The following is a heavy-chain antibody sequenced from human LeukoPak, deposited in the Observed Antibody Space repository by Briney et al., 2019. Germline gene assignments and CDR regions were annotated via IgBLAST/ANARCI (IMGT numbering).Heavy chain of an antibody. Sequence: GGSLRLSCAASGFTFSSYEMNWVRQAPGKGLVWVSRINRDGSSTYYADSVKGRFTISRDNSKNTLYLQMNSLRAEDTAVYYCAKEIYGDSTGGRFQHWGQGTLVTVSS. J-gene: IGHJ1*01. CDR3: AKEIYGDSTGGRFQH. V-gene: IGHV3-23*03. CDR1: GFTFSSYE. D-gene: IGHD4-17*01. CDR2: INRDGSST.